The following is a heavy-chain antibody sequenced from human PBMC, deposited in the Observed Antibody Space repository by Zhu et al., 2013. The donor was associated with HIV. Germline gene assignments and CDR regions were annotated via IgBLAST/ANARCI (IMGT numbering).Heavy chain of an antibody. CDR3: AREGGIAARTTNFDY. Sequence: QVQLVQSGAEVKKPGASVKVSCKASGYTFTGYYMHWVRQAPGQGLEWMGWINPNSGGTNYAQKFQGRLTMTRDTSTNTVYMELSSLRSEDTGMYYCAREGGIAARTTNFDYWAREPWSPSPQ. CDR1: GYTFTGYY. V-gene: IGHV1-2*02. J-gene: IGHJ4*02. CDR2: INPNSGGT. D-gene: IGHD6-6*01.